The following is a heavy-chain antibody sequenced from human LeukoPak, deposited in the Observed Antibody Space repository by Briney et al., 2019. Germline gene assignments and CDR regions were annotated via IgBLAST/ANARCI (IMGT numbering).Heavy chain of an antibody. CDR1: GFPFSNNP. Sequence: GGSLRLSCVVSGFPFSNNPMNWVRQAPGKGLEWVSYISTAITTTYYAESVKGRFTISRDNAKNSLYLQMNILRVEDTAVYYCARDGGKGYEIDYWGQGTLVTVSS. V-gene: IGHV3-48*01. CDR3: ARDGGKGYEIDY. CDR2: ISTAITTT. J-gene: IGHJ4*02. D-gene: IGHD2-2*01.